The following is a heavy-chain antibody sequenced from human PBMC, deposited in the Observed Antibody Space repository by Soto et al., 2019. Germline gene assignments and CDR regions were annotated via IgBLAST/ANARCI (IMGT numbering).Heavy chain of an antibody. CDR2: INPSGGST. Sequence: QVQLVQSGAEVKKPGASVKVSCKASGYTFTSYYMHWVRQAPGQGLEWMGIINPSGGSTSYAQKFQGRVTMTRDTSTSTVYMELSSLRSEDTAVYYCARGEWELNHHYYYGMDVWDQGTTVTVSS. J-gene: IGHJ6*02. D-gene: IGHD1-26*01. V-gene: IGHV1-46*03. CDR3: ARGEWELNHHYYYGMDV. CDR1: GYTFTSYY.